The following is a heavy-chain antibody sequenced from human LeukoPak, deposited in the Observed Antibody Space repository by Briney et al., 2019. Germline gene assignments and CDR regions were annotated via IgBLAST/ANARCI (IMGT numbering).Heavy chain of an antibody. V-gene: IGHV3-23*01. CDR3: AAIAAAGKIDY. J-gene: IGHJ4*02. Sequence: GGSLRLSCAASGFTFSSYGMHWVRQAPGKGLEWVSAISGSGGSTYYADSVKGRFTISRDNSKNTLYLQMNSLRAEDTAVYYCAAIAAAGKIDYWGQGTLVTVSS. D-gene: IGHD6-13*01. CDR1: GFTFSSYG. CDR2: ISGSGGST.